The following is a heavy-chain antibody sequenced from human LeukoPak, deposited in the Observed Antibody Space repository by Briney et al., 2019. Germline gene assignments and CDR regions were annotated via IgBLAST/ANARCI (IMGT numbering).Heavy chain of an antibody. D-gene: IGHD3-3*01. V-gene: IGHV4-34*01. J-gene: IGHJ5*02. CDR2: INHSGST. CDR3: ARDLYDFPNWFDP. CDR1: GGSFSGYY. Sequence: SETLSLTCAVYGGSFSGYYWGWIRQPPGKGLEWIGEINHSGSTNYNPSLKSRVTISVDTSKNQFSLKLSSVTAAGTAVYYCARDLYDFPNWFDPWGQGTLVTVSS.